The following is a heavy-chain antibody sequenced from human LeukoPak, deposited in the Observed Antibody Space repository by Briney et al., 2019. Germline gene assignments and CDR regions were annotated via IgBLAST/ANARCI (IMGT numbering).Heavy chain of an antibody. Sequence: GGSLRLSCAASGFTVSSNYMSWVRQAPGKGLEWVSVIYSGGSTYYADSVKGRFTISRDNSKNTLYLQMNSLRAEDTAVYYCARDSGYSSGWYKGFDIWGQGTMVTVSS. CDR2: IYSGGST. V-gene: IGHV3-53*01. CDR1: GFTVSSNY. D-gene: IGHD6-19*01. J-gene: IGHJ3*02. CDR3: ARDSGYSSGWYKGFDI.